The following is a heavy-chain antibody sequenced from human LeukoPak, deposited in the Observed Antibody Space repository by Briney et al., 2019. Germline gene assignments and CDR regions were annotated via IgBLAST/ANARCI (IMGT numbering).Heavy chain of an antibody. CDR1: GFTFGDYA. Sequence: GGSLRLSCTASGFTFGDYAMSWVRQAPGKGLEWVGFIRSKAYGGTTEYAASVKGRFTISRDDSKSIAYLQMNSLKTEDTAVYYCTRAHEELLWFGESRLSYYFDYWGQGTLVTVSS. D-gene: IGHD3-10*01. V-gene: IGHV3-49*04. CDR2: IRSKAYGGTT. J-gene: IGHJ4*02. CDR3: TRAHEELLWFGESRLSYYFDY.